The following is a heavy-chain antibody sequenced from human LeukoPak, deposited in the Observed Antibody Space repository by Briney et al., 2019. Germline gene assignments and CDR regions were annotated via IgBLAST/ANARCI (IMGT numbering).Heavy chain of an antibody. CDR3: MTDYLDDGY. CDR2: MKSRSLGGTS. D-gene: IGHD1-1*01. V-gene: IGHV3-15*01. J-gene: IGHJ4*02. Sequence: GGSLRLSCAASGFTFSSYAMSWVRQAPGKGLEWVGRMKSRSLGGTSDCAAPVKGRFTISKDDSKNTLYLQMNSLRTEDTAIYYCMTDYLDDGYWGQGTLVTVSS. CDR1: GFTFSSYA.